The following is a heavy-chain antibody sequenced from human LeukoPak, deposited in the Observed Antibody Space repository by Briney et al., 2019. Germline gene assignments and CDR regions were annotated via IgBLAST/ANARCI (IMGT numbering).Heavy chain of an antibody. CDR1: GFIFTTYW. J-gene: IGHJ4*02. Sequence: GESLKISCQTSGFIFTTYWIAWVRQMPGKGLEWMGIVDPTDPDVAYSPSFQGHVTMSADTSISTVYLQWSSLEASDTAVYYCARHARYRSSFPLDFWGQGTLVTVSS. CDR3: ARHARYRSSFPLDF. D-gene: IGHD6-13*01. V-gene: IGHV5-10-1*01. CDR2: VDPTDPDV.